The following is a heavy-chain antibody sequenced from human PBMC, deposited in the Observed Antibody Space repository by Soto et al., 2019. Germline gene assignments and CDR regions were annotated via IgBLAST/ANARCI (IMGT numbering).Heavy chain of an antibody. J-gene: IGHJ4*02. CDR2: IIPIFATV. Sequence: QVQLVQSGSEVKKPGSSVKVSCKASGGSFSSNPISWVRQASGQGLEWMAGIIPIFATVHYAQKFQGRVTITADESTSTAYMELTSLRSEDTAVYFCARGGRGYSSAPRYYFDYWGQGTLVTGSS. CDR3: ARGGRGYSSAPRYYFDY. CDR1: GGSFSSNP. D-gene: IGHD5-18*01. V-gene: IGHV1-69*01.